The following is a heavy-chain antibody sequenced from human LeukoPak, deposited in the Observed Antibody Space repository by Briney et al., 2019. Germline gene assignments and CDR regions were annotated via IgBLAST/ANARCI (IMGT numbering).Heavy chain of an antibody. D-gene: IGHD1-14*01. CDR1: GFAFSSYA. V-gene: IGHV3-23*01. CDR3: AKDSGNRDNWFDP. CDR2: ISGSGAST. Sequence: GGSLRVSCAASGFAFSSYAMTWVRQAPGKGLEWVSDISGSGASTYYADSVKGRFTISRDNSKNTLYLQMNSLRAEDTAVYYCAKDSGNRDNWFDPWGQGTLVTVSS. J-gene: IGHJ5*02.